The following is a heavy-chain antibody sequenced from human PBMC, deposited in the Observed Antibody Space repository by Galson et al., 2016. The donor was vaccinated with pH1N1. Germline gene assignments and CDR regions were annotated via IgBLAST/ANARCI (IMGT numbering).Heavy chain of an antibody. V-gene: IGHV4-4*07. J-gene: IGHJ5*02. D-gene: IGHD3-10*01. CDR1: GGSISSYY. Sequence: ETLSLTCTVSGGSISSYYWSWIRQPAGKGLEWIGRIYTSGSTNYNPSLKSRVTMSVDTSKNQFSLKLSSVTAVDTAVYYCARDHGFGSENMGDWFDPWGQGTLITVSS. CDR2: IYTSGST. CDR3: ARDHGFGSENMGDWFDP.